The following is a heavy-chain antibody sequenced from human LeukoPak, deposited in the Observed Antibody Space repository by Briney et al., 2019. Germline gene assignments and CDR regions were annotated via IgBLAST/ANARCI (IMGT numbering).Heavy chain of an antibody. CDR2: INHSGTT. J-gene: IGHJ6*03. V-gene: IGHV4-34*01. D-gene: IGHD2-2*01. CDR3: ARRRYCSSTSCYRSGSYYYMDV. Sequence: SETLSLNCAVQGGPFSGYYWSWIRQPPGKGLEWIGEINHSGTTNYNPSLKSRVTISVDTYKNKFSLKLNSVTAADTAVYFCARRRYCSSTSCYRSGSYYYMDVWGKGTTVTVSS. CDR1: GGPFSGYY.